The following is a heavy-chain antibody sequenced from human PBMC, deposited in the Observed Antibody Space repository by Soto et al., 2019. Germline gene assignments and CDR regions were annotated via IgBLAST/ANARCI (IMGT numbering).Heavy chain of an antibody. V-gene: IGHV4-59*01. J-gene: IGHJ4*02. D-gene: IGHD6-6*01. CDR2: IYYSGST. CDR1: GGSINSYY. Sequence: SETLSLTCTVSGGSINSYYWNWIRQPPGKGLEWIAYIYYSGSTNYNPSVKSRVTMSVDTSKNQFSLKLSSVTAADTAVYYCAREDKAARLYWGQGTLVTVSS. CDR3: AREDKAARLY.